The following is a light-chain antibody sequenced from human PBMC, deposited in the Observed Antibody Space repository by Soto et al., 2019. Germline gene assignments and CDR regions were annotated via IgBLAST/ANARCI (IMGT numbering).Light chain of an antibody. CDR2: EGT. Sequence: QSVLTQPASVSGSPGQSITISCTGTSSDIGSYNLVSWYQQHPGKAPKLMIYEGTKRPSGVSNRFSGSKSGNTASLTISGLQTEDEADYFCCSYVGSYYVFGTGTKLTVL. CDR1: SSDIGSYNL. V-gene: IGLV2-23*01. CDR3: CSYVGSYYV. J-gene: IGLJ1*01.